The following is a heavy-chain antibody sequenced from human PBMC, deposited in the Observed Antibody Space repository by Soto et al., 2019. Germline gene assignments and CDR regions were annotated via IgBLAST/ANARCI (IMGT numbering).Heavy chain of an antibody. CDR3: AKDVDSLGELWGYFQS. CDR1: GFMFEDFA. V-gene: IGHV3-9*01. D-gene: IGHD3-16*01. CDR2: INWNGVNK. Sequence: GGSLRLSCTVSGFMFEDFAMHWVRQAPGQGLEWVSGINWNGVNKGYAESVLGRFTISRDNAKKSLYLDMNYLGPEDTALYFCAKDVDSLGELWGYFQSWGQGTMVTVYS. J-gene: IGHJ1*01.